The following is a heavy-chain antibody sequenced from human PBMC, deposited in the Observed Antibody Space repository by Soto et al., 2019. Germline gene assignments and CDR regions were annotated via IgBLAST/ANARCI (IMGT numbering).Heavy chain of an antibody. J-gene: IGHJ6*02. CDR1: GFSLSTSGVG. CDR3: AHVLVVVANYGMDV. Sequence: QITLKESGPTLVKPTQTLTLTCTFSGFSLSTSGVGVGWIRQPPGKALEWLALIYWDDDKRYSPSLTSRLTIIKRTPXNQVVLTMTNMDPVDTATYYCAHVLVVVANYGMDVWGQGTTVTVSS. V-gene: IGHV2-5*02. CDR2: IYWDDDK. D-gene: IGHD2-15*01.